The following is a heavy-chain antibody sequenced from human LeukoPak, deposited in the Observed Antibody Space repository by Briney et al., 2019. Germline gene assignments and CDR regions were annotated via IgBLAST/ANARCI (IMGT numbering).Heavy chain of an antibody. V-gene: IGHV3-23*01. D-gene: IGHD5-18*01. CDR3: AKNPQIQLWRLDVVDI. CDR1: GFTFSSYA. J-gene: IGHJ3*02. Sequence: GGSLRLSCAASGFTFSSYAMSWVRQAPGKGLEWVSAISGSGGSTYYADSVKGRFTISRDKSKNTLYLQMNSLRPEDTAVYYCAKNPQIQLWRLDVVDIWGQGTMVTVSS. CDR2: ISGSGGST.